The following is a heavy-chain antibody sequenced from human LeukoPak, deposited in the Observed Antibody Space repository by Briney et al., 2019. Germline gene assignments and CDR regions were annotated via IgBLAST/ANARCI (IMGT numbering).Heavy chain of an antibody. CDR1: GFTFSSYS. Sequence: GGSLRLSCAASGFTFSSYSMNWVRQAPGKGLEWVSSISSSSSYIYYADSVKGRFTISRDNAENSLYLQMNSLRAEDTAVYYCARLYYGSGIPTGYWGQGTLVTVSS. J-gene: IGHJ4*02. V-gene: IGHV3-21*01. CDR2: ISSSSSYI. D-gene: IGHD3-10*01. CDR3: ARLYYGSGIPTGY.